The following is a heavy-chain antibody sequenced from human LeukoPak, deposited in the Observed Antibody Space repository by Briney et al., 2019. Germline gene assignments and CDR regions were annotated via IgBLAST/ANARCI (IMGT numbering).Heavy chain of an antibody. J-gene: IGHJ3*02. D-gene: IGHD1-26*01. CDR1: RYTFTDYY. CDR2: VDPEDGET. Sequence: GATVKISCKASRYTFTDYYMHWVQQAPGKGLEWMGRVDPEDGETIYAEKFQGRVTITADTSTDTAYMELSSLRSEDTAVYYCATGVSGSYFAFDIWGQGTMVTVSS. CDR3: ATGVSGSYFAFDI. V-gene: IGHV1-69-2*01.